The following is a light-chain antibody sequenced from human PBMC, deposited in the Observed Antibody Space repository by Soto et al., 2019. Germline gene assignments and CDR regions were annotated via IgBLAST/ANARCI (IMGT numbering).Light chain of an antibody. CDR1: SSDVGAYKY. CDR3: TSYVGNDIWV. CDR2: EVT. J-gene: IGLJ3*02. V-gene: IGLV2-8*01. Sequence: QSALTQPPSASGSPGQSVTISCTGTSSDVGAYKYVSWYQQYPGKAPKLMIYEVTKRPSGVPDRFSGSKSGNTASLTVSGLQAEDEADYYCTSYVGNDIWVFGGGTKIPVX.